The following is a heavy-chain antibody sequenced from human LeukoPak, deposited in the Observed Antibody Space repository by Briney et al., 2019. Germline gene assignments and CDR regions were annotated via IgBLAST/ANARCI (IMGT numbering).Heavy chain of an antibody. J-gene: IGHJ4*02. CDR3: AKVPRMVRGGPGDY. V-gene: IGHV3-23*01. CDR1: GFTFSSYA. Sequence: GGSLRLSCAASGFTFSSYAMSWVRQAPGKGLEWVSAISGSGGSTYYADSVKGRFTISRDNSKNTLYLQMNSLRAEDTAVYYWAKVPRMVRGGPGDYWGQGTLVTVSS. CDR2: ISGSGGST. D-gene: IGHD3-10*01.